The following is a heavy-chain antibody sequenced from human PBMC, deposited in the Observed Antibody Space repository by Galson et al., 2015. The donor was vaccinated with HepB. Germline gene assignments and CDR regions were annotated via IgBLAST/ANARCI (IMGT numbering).Heavy chain of an antibody. CDR2: ISAGGDST. CDR1: GFTFSSYV. V-gene: IGHV3-23*01. CDR3: AREGPPHGYFDY. Sequence: SLRLSCAASGFTFSSYVMSWLRQAPGRGLEWVSAISAGGDSTFYADSVKGRFTISRDNSKNTLCLQMNTLRAEDTAVYYCAREGPPHGYFDYWGQGSLVTVSS. J-gene: IGHJ4*02.